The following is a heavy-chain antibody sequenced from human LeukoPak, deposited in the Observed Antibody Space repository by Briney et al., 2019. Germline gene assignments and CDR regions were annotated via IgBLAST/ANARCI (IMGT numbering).Heavy chain of an antibody. J-gene: IGHJ6*03. D-gene: IGHD3-10*01. CDR3: ATSPPIKGYYGSGSYIYYYYMDV. CDR2: ISAYNGNT. Sequence: ASVKVSCKASGYTFTSYDINWVRQAPGQGLEWMGWISAYNGNTNYAQKLQGRVTMTTDTSTSTAYMELRSLRSDDTAVYYCATSPPIKGYYGSGSYIYYYYMDVWGKGTTVTISS. CDR1: GYTFTSYD. V-gene: IGHV1-18*01.